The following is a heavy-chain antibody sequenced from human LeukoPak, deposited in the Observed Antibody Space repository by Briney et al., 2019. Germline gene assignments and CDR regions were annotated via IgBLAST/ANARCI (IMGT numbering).Heavy chain of an antibody. CDR1: GGTFSSYA. J-gene: IGHJ5*02. Sequence: SVKVSCKASGGTFSSYAISWVRQAPGQGLEWMGRIIPIFGTANYAQKFQGRVTITADKSTSTAYMELSSLRSGDTAVYYCARLPNYGSGIDWFDPWGQGTLVTVSS. V-gene: IGHV1-69*06. CDR3: ARLPNYGSGIDWFDP. D-gene: IGHD3-10*01. CDR2: IIPIFGTA.